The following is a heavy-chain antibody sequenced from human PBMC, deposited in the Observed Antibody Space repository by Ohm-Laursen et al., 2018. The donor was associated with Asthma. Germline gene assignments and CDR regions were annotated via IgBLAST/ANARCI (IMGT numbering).Heavy chain of an antibody. V-gene: IGHV1-69*10. CDR3: ARARGGYYPLLDY. J-gene: IGHJ4*02. D-gene: IGHD3-22*01. CDR2: IIPIFGIA. Sequence: ASVKVSCKASGGTFTNYAISWVRQAPGQGLEWMGGIIPIFGIANYAQKFQGRVTITADKSTSTAYMELSSLRSEDTAVYYCARARGGYYPLLDYWGQGTLVTVSS. CDR1: GGTFTNYA.